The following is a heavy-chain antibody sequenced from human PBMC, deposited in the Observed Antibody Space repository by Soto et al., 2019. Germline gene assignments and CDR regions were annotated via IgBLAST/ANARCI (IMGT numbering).Heavy chain of an antibody. CDR2: ISWNSGSI. D-gene: IGHD5-12*01. Sequence: EVQLVESGGGLVQPGRSLRLSCAASGFTFDAYASHSLRQAPGKGLEWVSGISWNSGSIGYADSVKGRFTISRDSSKISLYLQMNSLRAEDTALYYCAQDIGRGDGYWNFDYWSQGTLVTVSS. V-gene: IGHV3-9*01. J-gene: IGHJ4*02. CDR1: GFTFDAYA. CDR3: AQDIGRGDGYWNFDY.